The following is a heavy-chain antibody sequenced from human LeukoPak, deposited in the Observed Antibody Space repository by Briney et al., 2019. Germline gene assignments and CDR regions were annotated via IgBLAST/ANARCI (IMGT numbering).Heavy chain of an antibody. Sequence: ASVKVSCKASGYTFTSYAMHWVRQAPGQRLEWMGWINAGNGNTKYSQKFQGRVTITRDTSASTAYMELSSLRSKDTAVYYCATGVAVVAATDSWGQGTLVTVSS. CDR2: INAGNGNT. D-gene: IGHD2-15*01. J-gene: IGHJ5*01. V-gene: IGHV1-3*01. CDR3: ATGVAVVAATDS. CDR1: GYTFTSYA.